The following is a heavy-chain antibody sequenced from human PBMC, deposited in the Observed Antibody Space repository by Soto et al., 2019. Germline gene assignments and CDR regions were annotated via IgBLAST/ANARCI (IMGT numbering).Heavy chain of an antibody. V-gene: IGHV3-13*01. CDR1: GLTFISYY. Sequence: GVSMRLSCAAAGLTFISYYMHWVRKNTGKGLEWVSAIGTAGDTYYPGSVKGRFTISRENAKNSLCLQMNSLRAEDTAVYYCARGPYSSGWPYYYYGMDVWGQGTTVTVSS. J-gene: IGHJ6*02. D-gene: IGHD6-19*01. CDR2: IGTAGDT. CDR3: ARGPYSSGWPYYYYGMDV.